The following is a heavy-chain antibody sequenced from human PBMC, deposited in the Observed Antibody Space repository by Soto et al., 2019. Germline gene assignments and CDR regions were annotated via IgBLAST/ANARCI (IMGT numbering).Heavy chain of an antibody. CDR3: AREVAVAGTAFDY. CDR1: GGSISSYY. CDR2: IYYSGST. J-gene: IGHJ4*02. D-gene: IGHD6-19*01. Sequence: SETLSLTCTVSGGSISSYYLSWIRQPPGKGLEWIGYIYYSGSTNYNPSLKSRVTISVDTSKNQFSLKLSSVTAADTAVYYRAREVAVAGTAFDYWGQGTLVTVSS. V-gene: IGHV4-59*01.